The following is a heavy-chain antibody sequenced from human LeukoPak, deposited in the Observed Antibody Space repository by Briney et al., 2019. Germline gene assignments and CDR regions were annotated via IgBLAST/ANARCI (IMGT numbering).Heavy chain of an antibody. CDR3: ARLVRGYSYGYADY. CDR1: GGTFSSYA. V-gene: IGHV1-69*06. J-gene: IGHJ4*02. D-gene: IGHD5-18*01. CDR2: IIPIFGTA. Sequence: SVKVSCKASGGTFSSYAISWVRQAPGQGLEWMGGIIPIFGTANYAQKFQGRVTITADKSTSTAYMELSSLRSEDTAVYYCARLVRGYSYGYADYWGQGTLVTVSS.